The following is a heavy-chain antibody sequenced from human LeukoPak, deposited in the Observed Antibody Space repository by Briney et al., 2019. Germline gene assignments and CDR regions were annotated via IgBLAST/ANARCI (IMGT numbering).Heavy chain of an antibody. V-gene: IGHV1-69*13. CDR2: IIPIFGTA. CDR1: GGTFSSYA. CDR3: ASPGGYYYDSSGYFLDY. J-gene: IGHJ4*02. Sequence: SVKVSCKASGGTFSSYAISWVRQAPGQGLEWMGGIIPIFGTANYAQKFQGRVTITADESTSTAYMELSSLRSEDTAVYYCASPGGYYYDSSGYFLDYWGQGTLVTVSP. D-gene: IGHD3-22*01.